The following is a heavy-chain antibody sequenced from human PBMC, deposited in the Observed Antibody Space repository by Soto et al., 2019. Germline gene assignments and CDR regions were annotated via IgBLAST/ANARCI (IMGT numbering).Heavy chain of an antibody. CDR1: GFTFSSYG. J-gene: IGHJ5*02. CDR3: ASGCSSTSCYILDP. Sequence: LGGSLRLSCAASGFTFSSYGMHWVRQAPGKGLEWVAVIWYDGSNKYYADSVKGRFTISRDNSKNTLYLQMNSLRAEDTAVYYCASGCSSTSCYILDPWGQGTLVTVSS. D-gene: IGHD2-2*02. V-gene: IGHV3-33*01. CDR2: IWYDGSNK.